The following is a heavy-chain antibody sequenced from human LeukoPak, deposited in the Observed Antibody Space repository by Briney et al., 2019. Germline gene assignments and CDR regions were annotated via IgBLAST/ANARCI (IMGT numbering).Heavy chain of an antibody. CDR2: LSGSGSTT. D-gene: IGHD4/OR15-4a*01. Sequence: GGSLILSCAASGFTFSTYAMTWVRQAPGKGLEWVSGLSGSGSTTYYADSVKGRFTISRDNSKNMLNLQMNSLRAGDTAIYYCARAPPYGGYYYYYYMDVWGKGTTVTVSS. CDR1: GFTFSTYA. V-gene: IGHV3-23*01. CDR3: ARAPPYGGYYYYYYMDV. J-gene: IGHJ6*03.